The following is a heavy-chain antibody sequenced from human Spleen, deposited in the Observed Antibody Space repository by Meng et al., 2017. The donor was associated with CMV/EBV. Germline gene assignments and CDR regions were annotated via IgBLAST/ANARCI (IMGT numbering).Heavy chain of an antibody. D-gene: IGHD3-10*01. CDR3: ARVAGSGRPLPWFDP. CDR1: GGSFSGYY. CDR2: IYTSGST. V-gene: IGHV4-59*10. J-gene: IGHJ5*02. Sequence: QVKLQQWGAGLLQPSETLSLTWAVYGGSFSGYYWSWIRQPPGKGLEWIGRIYTSGSTNYNPSLKSRVTMSVDTSKNQFSLKLSSVTAADTAVYYCARVAGSGRPLPWFDPWGQGTLVTVSS.